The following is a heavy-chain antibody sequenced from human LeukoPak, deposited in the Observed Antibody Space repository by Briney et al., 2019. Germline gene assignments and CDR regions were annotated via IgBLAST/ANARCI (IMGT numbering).Heavy chain of an antibody. CDR2: IYSGGST. CDR1: GFTVSSNY. J-gene: IGHJ6*02. V-gene: IGHV3-53*01. Sequence: GGSLRLSCAASGFTVSSNYMSWVRQAPGKGLEWVSVIYSGGSTFYADSVKGRFTISRDNSKNTLYLQMNSLRAEDTAVYYCAREGRSGWFQRNYYYYGMDVWGQGTTVTVSS. CDR3: AREGRSGWFQRNYYYYGMDV. D-gene: IGHD6-19*01.